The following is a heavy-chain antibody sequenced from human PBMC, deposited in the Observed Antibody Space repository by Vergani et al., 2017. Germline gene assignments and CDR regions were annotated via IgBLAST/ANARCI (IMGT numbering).Heavy chain of an antibody. V-gene: IGHV3-30-3*01. CDR2: ISYDGSNK. Sequence: QVQLVESGGGVVQPGRSLRLSCAASGFTFSSYAMHWVRQAPGKGLEWVAVISYDGSNKYYADSVKGRFTISRDNSKNTLYLQMNSLRAEDTAVYYCAGVFDWGLAGFAFDIWGQGTMVTVSS. CDR3: AGVFDWGLAGFAFDI. CDR1: GFTFSSYA. J-gene: IGHJ3*02. D-gene: IGHD3-9*01.